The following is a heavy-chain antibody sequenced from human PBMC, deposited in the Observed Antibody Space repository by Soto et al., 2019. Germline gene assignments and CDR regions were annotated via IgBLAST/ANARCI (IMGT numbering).Heavy chain of an antibody. CDR1: GFTFSNYA. CDR3: AKDLPAHSGSYPGEYYFDY. D-gene: IGHD1-26*01. V-gene: IGHV3-23*01. J-gene: IGHJ4*02. CDR2: VSARGDST. Sequence: SLRLSCAASGFTFSNYAMAWVRQAPGKGLEWVSVVSARGDSTNYADSVKGRFSISRDNSKNTLYLQMNSLRAEDTAVYYCAKDLPAHSGSYPGEYYFDYWGQGTLVTVSS.